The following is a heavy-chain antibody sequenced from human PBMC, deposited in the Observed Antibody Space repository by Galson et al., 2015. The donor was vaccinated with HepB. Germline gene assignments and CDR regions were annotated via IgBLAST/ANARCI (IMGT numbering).Heavy chain of an antibody. CDR3: ARKGAVAGPGGGFHYYYYGMDV. CDR2: IIPILGIA. V-gene: IGHV1-69*02. Sequence: SVKVSCKASGGTFSSYTISWVRQAPGQGLEWMGRIIPILGIANYAQKFQGRVTITADKSTSTAYMELSSLRSEDTAVYYCARKGAVAGPGGGFHYYYYGMDVWGQGTTVTVSS. CDR1: GGTFSSYT. J-gene: IGHJ6*02. D-gene: IGHD6-19*01.